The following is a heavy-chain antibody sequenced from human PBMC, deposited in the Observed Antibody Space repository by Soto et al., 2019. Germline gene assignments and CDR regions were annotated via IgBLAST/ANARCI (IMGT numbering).Heavy chain of an antibody. V-gene: IGHV1-2*02. CDR3: ARDFSSSADGFDY. Sequence: QVQLVQSGAEVKKPGASVKVSCKASGYTFTDNYIHWVRQAPGHGREWMGWINPNTAGTNYAQKFQGRVTVTRDTSITTAYMELSRLRSDDTAVYYCARDFSSSADGFDYWGQGTLVTVSS. J-gene: IGHJ4*02. D-gene: IGHD6-6*01. CDR1: GYTFTDNY. CDR2: INPNTAGT.